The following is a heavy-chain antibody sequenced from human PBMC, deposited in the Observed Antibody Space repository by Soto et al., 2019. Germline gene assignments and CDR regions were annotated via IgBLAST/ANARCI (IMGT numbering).Heavy chain of an antibody. CDR1: GYPVTAYY. Sequence: QLHLVQSGAVVKKPGASVTVSCSASGYPVTAYYKHWVRQAPGRGLEWMGGINPATGAAKYTQTFQGRVTMTRATSTSTVFMELSGLTSEDTAVFYCARRGGVGVAGSAAFDMWGQGTLVTVSS. V-gene: IGHV1-2*02. J-gene: IGHJ3*02. CDR2: INPATGAA. D-gene: IGHD3-3*01. CDR3: ARRGGVGVAGSAAFDM.